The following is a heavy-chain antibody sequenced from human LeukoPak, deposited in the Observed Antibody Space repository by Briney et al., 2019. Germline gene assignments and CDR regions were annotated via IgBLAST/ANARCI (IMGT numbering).Heavy chain of an antibody. CDR1: GFTFINYE. CDR2: ISSSNGTTK. Sequence: GRSLRLSCAASGFTFINYEMYWARQAPGKWLESVSYISSSNGTTKYYAGAVKGRFTISRDNARNSQYMQMNSLRADDTAVYYCARALPSSWYYFDYWGQGTLVTVSS. V-gene: IGHV3-48*03. J-gene: IGHJ4*02. D-gene: IGHD6-13*01. CDR3: ARALPSSWYYFDY.